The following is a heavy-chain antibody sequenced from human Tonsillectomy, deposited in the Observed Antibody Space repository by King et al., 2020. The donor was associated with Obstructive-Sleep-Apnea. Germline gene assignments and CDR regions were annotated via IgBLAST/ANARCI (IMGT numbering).Heavy chain of an antibody. CDR1: GFTFSNYW. Sequence: VQLVESGGGLVQRGGSVRLSCAASGFTFSNYWMSWVRQAPGKGLEWVANINKDGGEKYYVDSVNGRFTISRDNAKNSLYLQMNSLRAEDTAVYYCSRASALVVVADTYYYYGMDVWGQGTTVTVSS. CDR2: INKDGGEK. V-gene: IGHV3-7*03. J-gene: IGHJ6*02. D-gene: IGHD2-15*01. CDR3: SRASALVVVADTYYYYGMDV.